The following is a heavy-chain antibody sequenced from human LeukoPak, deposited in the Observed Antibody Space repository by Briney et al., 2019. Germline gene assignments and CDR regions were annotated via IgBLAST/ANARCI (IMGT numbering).Heavy chain of an antibody. Sequence: PGRSLRLSCAASGFPFSGYAMHWVRQAPGKGLEWLAVISDDGSTKYHVDSVKGRFTISRDNSKNTLFLQMNSLKPEDTAVYYCARSRKDVWGRGTTVTVSS. CDR2: ISDDGSTK. CDR1: GFPFSGYA. CDR3: ARSRKDV. V-gene: IGHV3-30*04. J-gene: IGHJ6*02.